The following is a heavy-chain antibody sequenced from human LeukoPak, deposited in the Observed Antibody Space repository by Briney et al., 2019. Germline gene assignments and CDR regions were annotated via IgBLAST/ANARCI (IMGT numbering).Heavy chain of an antibody. CDR2: INPNSGGT. CDR3: AKEVQWEPREFAFDI. D-gene: IGHD1-26*01. V-gene: IGHV1-2*02. CDR1: GYTFTGYY. Sequence: GASVTVSCKASGYTFTGYYMHWVRQAPGQGLEWMGWINPNSGGTNYAQKFQGRVTMTRDTSISTAYMELSRLRSDDTAVYYCAKEVQWEPREFAFDIWGQGTMVTVSS. J-gene: IGHJ3*02.